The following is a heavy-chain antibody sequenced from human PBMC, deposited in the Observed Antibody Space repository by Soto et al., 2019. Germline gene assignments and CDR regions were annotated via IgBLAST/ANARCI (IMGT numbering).Heavy chain of an antibody. CDR1: GYSFTNYW. J-gene: IGHJ5*02. CDR3: ARREGWSFDP. V-gene: IGHV5-51*03. CDR2: IYPGDSDT. Sequence: EVQLVQSGAEVKKPGESLKICCKGSGYSFTNYWIAWVRQMPGKGLKLMEIIYPGDSDTRYTPSFKGQVTISADNSIHIADLQCSSLNASDTARYYCARREGWSFDPWGQGSLVIVS. D-gene: IGHD3-10*01.